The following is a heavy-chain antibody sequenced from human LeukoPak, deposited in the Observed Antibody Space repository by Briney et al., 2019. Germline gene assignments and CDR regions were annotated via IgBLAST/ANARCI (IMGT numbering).Heavy chain of an antibody. J-gene: IGHJ6*02. CDR3: AGAMVRAYGMDV. CDR1: GFTFSRYA. Sequence: PGGSLRLSCAASGFTFSRYALSYLRQAPGKGLEWVAAISDDFGTYHADSVKGRFTISRDNSRNALYLQMTSLRAEDTAVYYCAGAMVRAYGMDVWGQGTTVTVSS. CDR2: ISDDFGT. V-gene: IGHV3-23*01. D-gene: IGHD3-10*01.